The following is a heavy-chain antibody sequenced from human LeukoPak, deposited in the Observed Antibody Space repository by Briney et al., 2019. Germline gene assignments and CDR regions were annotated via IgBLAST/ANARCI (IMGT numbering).Heavy chain of an antibody. J-gene: IGHJ1*01. Sequence: SETLSLTCAVYGGSFSGYYWSWICQPPGKGLEWIGEINHSGSTNYNPSLKSRVTISVDTSKNQFSLKLSSVTAADTAVYYCARETYYYDGSGYYLAEYFQHWGQGTLVTVSS. CDR1: GGSFSGYY. CDR3: ARETYYYDGSGYYLAEYFQH. D-gene: IGHD3-22*01. V-gene: IGHV4-34*01. CDR2: INHSGST.